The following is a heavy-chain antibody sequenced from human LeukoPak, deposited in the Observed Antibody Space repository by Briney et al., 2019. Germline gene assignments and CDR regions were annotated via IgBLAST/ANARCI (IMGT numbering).Heavy chain of an antibody. D-gene: IGHD2-2*01. V-gene: IGHV1-2*02. Sequence: ASVKVSCKASGFTFTDYYMHWVRQAPGQGLEWMGWINPNRGGTNYAQQFQGRVTMTRDTSISTAYMELSRLRSDDTAVYYCARIYCSSTSCYYSDYWGQGTLVTVPS. CDR1: GFTFTDYY. J-gene: IGHJ4*02. CDR2: INPNRGGT. CDR3: ARIYCSSTSCYYSDY.